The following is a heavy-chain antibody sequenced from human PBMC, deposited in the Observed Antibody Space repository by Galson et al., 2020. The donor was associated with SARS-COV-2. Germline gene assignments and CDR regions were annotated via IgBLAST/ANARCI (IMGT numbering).Heavy chain of an antibody. CDR3: ARDPL. V-gene: IGHV3-74*01. Sequence: GESLKISCAASGFTIKXXXXHXXRQAPGKGPVWVSRISXXXXITSYADSVKGRFTISRDNAKNTVYLQMISLRVDDTAVYYCARDPLWGQGTMVTVSS. CDR2: ISXXXXIT. J-gene: IGHJ3*01. CDR1: GFTIKXXX.